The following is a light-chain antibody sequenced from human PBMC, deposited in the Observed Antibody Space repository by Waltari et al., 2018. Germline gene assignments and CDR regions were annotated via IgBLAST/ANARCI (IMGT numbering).Light chain of an antibody. Sequence: DIQMTQSPSSLSASVGDRVPITCRASQSISIYLNWYQQKPGKAPKLLIYAASSLRSGVPSRFSGSVSGTDFTLTIRSLQPEDFATYYCQQSYSTPITFGQGTRLEIK. CDR1: QSISIY. CDR2: AAS. V-gene: IGKV1-39*01. J-gene: IGKJ5*01. CDR3: QQSYSTPIT.